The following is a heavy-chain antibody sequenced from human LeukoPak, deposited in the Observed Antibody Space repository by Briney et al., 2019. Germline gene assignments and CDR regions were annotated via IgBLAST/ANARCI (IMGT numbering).Heavy chain of an antibody. Sequence: PGRSLRLSCAASGFTFSSYAMHWVRQAPGKGLEWVAVISYDGSNKYYADSVKGRFTISRDNSKNTLYLQMNSLRAEDTAVYYCARDIVPAAVDHFDYWGQGTLVTVSS. J-gene: IGHJ4*02. CDR1: GFTFSSYA. CDR2: ISYDGSNK. CDR3: ARDIVPAAVDHFDY. D-gene: IGHD2-2*01. V-gene: IGHV3-30*04.